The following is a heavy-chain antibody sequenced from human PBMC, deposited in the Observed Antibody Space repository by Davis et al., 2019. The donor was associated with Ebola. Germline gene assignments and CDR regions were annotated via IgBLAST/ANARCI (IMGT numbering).Heavy chain of an antibody. CDR2: IYYNGNT. V-gene: IGHV4-59*01. CDR1: GGSISKYL. D-gene: IGHD2-2*01. J-gene: IGHJ6*02. Sequence: MPSETLSLTCTVSGGSISKYLWTWIRQAPGKGLEWIGDIYYNGNTNYNPSLKSRVTMSVDTARNQFSLKLTSVTTPDTAVYYCAKDLAVPGVLVPAAMPVLFYYYYGMDVWGQGTTVTVSS. CDR3: AKDLAVPGVLVPAAMPVLFYYYYGMDV.